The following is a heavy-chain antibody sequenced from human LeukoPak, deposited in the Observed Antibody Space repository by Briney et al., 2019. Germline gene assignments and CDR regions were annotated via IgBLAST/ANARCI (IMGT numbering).Heavy chain of an antibody. J-gene: IGHJ5*02. D-gene: IGHD4-17*01. CDR2: IMPLFGTA. Sequence: SVKVSCKTSGGTFNNSAISWVRQAPGQGLEWLGGIMPLFGTAGYTQKFQGRVIITKDESTRTVYLELTSLTSDDTAVYYCARDVHGDYGSGWFDPWGQGTLVSVSS. CDR3: ARDVHGDYGSGWFDP. CDR1: GGTFNNSA. V-gene: IGHV1-69*05.